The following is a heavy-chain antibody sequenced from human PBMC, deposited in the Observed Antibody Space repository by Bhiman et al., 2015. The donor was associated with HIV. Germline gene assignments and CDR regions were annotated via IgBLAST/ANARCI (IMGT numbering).Heavy chain of an antibody. J-gene: IGHJ4*02. CDR1: GITFSTYG. V-gene: IGHV3-23*01. D-gene: IGHD6-13*01. CDR3: ARGERGIAAAAYFDY. Sequence: EVQLLESGGGLVQPGGSLRLSCAASGITFSTYGMSWVRQAPGKGLEWVSTVSGSDGRTYYADSVKGRFTISRDNSKNTLYLQMNSLRPEDTAVYYCARGERGIAAAAYFDYWGQGTLVTVSS. CDR2: VSGSDGRT.